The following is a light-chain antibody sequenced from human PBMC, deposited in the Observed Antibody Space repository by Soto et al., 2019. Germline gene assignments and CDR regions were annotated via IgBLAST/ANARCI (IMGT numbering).Light chain of an antibody. V-gene: IGKV3-15*01. J-gene: IGKJ5*01. CDR2: DAS. Sequence: EVAMTQSPDTLSVFSGERATLSCLASESVSRNLAWYQQKPGQAPRLLIYDASTRATGIPDRFSGGGSGTEFTLTISSLQSEDFVVYYCQQYNSWPPITFGQGTRLEIK. CDR3: QQYNSWPPIT. CDR1: ESVSRN.